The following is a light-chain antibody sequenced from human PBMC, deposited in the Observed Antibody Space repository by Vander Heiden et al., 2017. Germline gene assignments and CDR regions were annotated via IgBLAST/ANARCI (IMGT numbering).Light chain of an antibody. Sequence: GSPGQSITISCTGTSSDVGGYNYVSWYQQHPGKAPKLMIYEVSNRPSGVSNRFSGSKSGNTASLTISGLQAEDEADYYCSSDTSSSNYVFGTGTKVTVL. V-gene: IGLV2-14*01. CDR1: SSDVGGYNY. J-gene: IGLJ1*01. CDR3: SSDTSSSNYV. CDR2: EVS.